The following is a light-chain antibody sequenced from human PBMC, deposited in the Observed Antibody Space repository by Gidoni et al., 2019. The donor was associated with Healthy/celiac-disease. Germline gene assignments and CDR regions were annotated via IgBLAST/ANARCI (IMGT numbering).Light chain of an antibody. CDR2: DAS. V-gene: IGKV3-11*01. J-gene: IGKJ2*01. Sequence: EIVLPQSPATLSLSPGERATLSCRASQSVSSYLAWYQQTPGQAPRLLIYDASNRATGIPARLSGSGSGTECTLTISSREAEEVAVYYCQKRSKWPPYTFGQGTKLEIK. CDR1: QSVSSY. CDR3: QKRSKWPPYT.